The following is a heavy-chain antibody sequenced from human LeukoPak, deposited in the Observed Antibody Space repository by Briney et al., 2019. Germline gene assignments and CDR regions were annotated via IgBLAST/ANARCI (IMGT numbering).Heavy chain of an antibody. CDR1: GGSISSYY. V-gene: IGHV4-39*07. D-gene: IGHD3-16*01. Sequence: SETLSLTCTVSGGSISSYYWGWIRQSPGKGLEWIGLIYYDGSAYYNLSLKSRLTISIDTSKNQFSLKLSSVTAADTAVYYCARGLIHDYWGQGTLVTVSS. CDR3: ARGLIHDY. CDR2: IYYDGSA. J-gene: IGHJ4*02.